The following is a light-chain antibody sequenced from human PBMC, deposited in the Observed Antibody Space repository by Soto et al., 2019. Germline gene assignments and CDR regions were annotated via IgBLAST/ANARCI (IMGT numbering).Light chain of an antibody. V-gene: IGLV2-14*01. Sequence: QSALTQPASVSGSPGQSITISCTGTSSDIGGYNYVSWYQQHPGKAPKLMIYDVNNRPSGVSNRFSGSKSGNTASLTISGLQAEDEADYYCSSYTSSSTAVFGGGTKLPS. J-gene: IGLJ2*01. CDR1: SSDIGGYNY. CDR3: SSYTSSSTAV. CDR2: DVN.